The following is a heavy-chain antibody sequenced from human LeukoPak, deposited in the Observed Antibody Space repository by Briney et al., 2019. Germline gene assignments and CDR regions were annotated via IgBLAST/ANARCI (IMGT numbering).Heavy chain of an antibody. V-gene: IGHV1-8*03. D-gene: IGHD3-10*01. CDR3: ARGQSFGEGSFYYFDL. CDR1: GYRFSNYD. Sequence: GASVKVSCKSSGYRFSNYDINWVRQASGQGLEWMGWIHPTSSNTAYSQKLLPKFQGRLTIARDTSINTAYMELSSLTSDDTAVYYCARGQSFGEGSFYYFDLWGQGTLVTVSS. J-gene: IGHJ4*02. CDR2: IHPTSSNT.